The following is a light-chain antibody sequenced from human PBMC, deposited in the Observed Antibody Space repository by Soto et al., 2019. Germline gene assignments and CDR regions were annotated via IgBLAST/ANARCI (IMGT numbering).Light chain of an antibody. J-gene: IGKJ4*01. V-gene: IGKV1-9*01. CDR3: QQLYTYSLT. Sequence: DIQLTQSPSFLSASVGDIVTVTCRASQGINSYLAWYQQKPGKAPKLLTVTPSTLQSGLPSRFSGSRSATEFTLTITSLQPDDCEAYYCQQLYTYSLTVGGVTVVDI. CDR2: TPS. CDR1: QGINSY.